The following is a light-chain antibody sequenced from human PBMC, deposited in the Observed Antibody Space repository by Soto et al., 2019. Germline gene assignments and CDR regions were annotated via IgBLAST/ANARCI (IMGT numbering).Light chain of an antibody. CDR1: GGDVGGYNY. V-gene: IGLV2-8*01. CDR3: SSYAGFNNYV. Sequence: QSVLTQPPSASGSPGQSVTISCTGTGGDVGGYNYVSWYQQHPGKVPRLIIYDVNKRPSGVPDRFSGSKSDNTASLTVSGLQAEDEADYYCSSYAGFNNYVFGTGTKVT. CDR2: DVN. J-gene: IGLJ1*01.